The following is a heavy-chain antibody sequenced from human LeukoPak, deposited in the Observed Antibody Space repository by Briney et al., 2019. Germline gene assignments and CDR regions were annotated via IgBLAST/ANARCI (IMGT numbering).Heavy chain of an antibody. CDR2: INHSGST. D-gene: IGHD5-12*01. V-gene: IGHV4-34*01. CDR1: GGSFSGYY. J-gene: IGHJ4*02. CDR3: TLLGYGHDY. Sequence: SETLSLTRAVYGGSFSGYYWSWIRQPPGKGLEWIGEINHSGSTNYNPSLKSRVTISVDTSKNQFSLKLSSVTAADTAVYYCTLLGYGHDYWGQGTLVTVSS.